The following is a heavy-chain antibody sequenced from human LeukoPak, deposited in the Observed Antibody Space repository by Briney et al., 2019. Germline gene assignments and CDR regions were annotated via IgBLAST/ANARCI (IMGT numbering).Heavy chain of an antibody. CDR2: IFYSGST. J-gene: IGHJ6*02. CDR1: GGSISTYY. D-gene: IGHD1-26*01. Sequence: PSETLSLTCTVSGGSISTYYWSWIRQPPGKGLEWIGYIFYSGSTNYNPSLESRVTISVDTSKNQFSLKLSSVTAADTAVCYCARGNSGSYYAMDVWGQGTTFTVSS. CDR3: ARGNSGSYYAMDV. V-gene: IGHV4-59*01.